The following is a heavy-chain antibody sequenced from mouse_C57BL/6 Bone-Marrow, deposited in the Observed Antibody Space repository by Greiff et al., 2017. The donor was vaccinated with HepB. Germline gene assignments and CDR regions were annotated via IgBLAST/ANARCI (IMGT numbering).Heavy chain of an antibody. D-gene: IGHD1-1*01. CDR3: ARHDYYGSSYGYYAMDY. CDR1: GFTFSSYG. Sequence: EVMLVESGGDLVKPGGSLKLSCAASGFTFSSYGMSWVRQTPDKRLEWVATISSGGSYTYYPDSVKGRFTISRDNAKNTLYLQMSSLKSEDTAMYYCARHDYYGSSYGYYAMDYWGQGTSVTVSS. CDR2: ISSGGSYT. J-gene: IGHJ4*01. V-gene: IGHV5-6*01.